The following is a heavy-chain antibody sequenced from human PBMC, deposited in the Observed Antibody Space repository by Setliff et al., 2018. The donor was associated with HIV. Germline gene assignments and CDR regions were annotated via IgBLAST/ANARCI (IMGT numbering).Heavy chain of an antibody. D-gene: IGHD2-15*01. CDR3: AKPQIFDSFDV. Sequence: ASVKVSCKALTFLVTGYNIHWVRLAPGHGPEWLGRINPNNGGTDYAQKFQGRVTMSLDTSTNTVYLELKGLTSDDTAVYYCAKPQIFDSFDVWGPGTVVTVSS. CDR1: TFLVTGYN. V-gene: IGHV1-2*06. CDR2: INPNNGGT. J-gene: IGHJ3*01.